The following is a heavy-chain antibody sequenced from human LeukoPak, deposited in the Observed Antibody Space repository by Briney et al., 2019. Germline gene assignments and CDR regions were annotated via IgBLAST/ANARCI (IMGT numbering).Heavy chain of an antibody. CDR3: AKGDSSGYPLFDY. J-gene: IGHJ4*02. CDR2: IRYDGSNK. V-gene: IGHV3-30*02. Sequence: PGGSLRLSCAASGFTFSSYGMHWVRQAPGKGLEGVAFIRYDGSNKYYADSVKGRFTISRDNSKNTLYLQMNSLRAEDTAVYYCAKGDSSGYPLFDYWGQGPLVTVSS. CDR1: GFTFSSYG. D-gene: IGHD3-22*01.